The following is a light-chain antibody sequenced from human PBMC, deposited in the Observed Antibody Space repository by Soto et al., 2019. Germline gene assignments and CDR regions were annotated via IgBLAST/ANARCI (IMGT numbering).Light chain of an antibody. CDR3: QQYGSSPST. V-gene: IGKV3-20*01. Sequence: DIVLTQSTGPQSLPPGERATLPSRASQSVSSSYLAGYQQKPGQAPRLLIYGASSRATGIPDRFSGSWSGTDFTLTISCLEPEDFAVYDCQQYGSSPSTFGQGTRLEMK. CDR1: QSVSSSY. J-gene: IGKJ5*01. CDR2: GAS.